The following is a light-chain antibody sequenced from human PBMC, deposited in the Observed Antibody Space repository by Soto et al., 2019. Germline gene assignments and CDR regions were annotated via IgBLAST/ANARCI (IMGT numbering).Light chain of an antibody. CDR1: QSVSSY. V-gene: IGKV3-11*01. J-gene: IGKJ2*01. CDR3: QQRSNWPLYT. CDR2: DAS. Sequence: EIVLTQSPATLSFSPGERATLSCRASQSVSSYLAWYQQKPGQAPRLLIYDASNKATGIPARFSGSGSGTDFTLTISSLEREDFAVYYCQQRSNWPLYTFGQGTKQEIK.